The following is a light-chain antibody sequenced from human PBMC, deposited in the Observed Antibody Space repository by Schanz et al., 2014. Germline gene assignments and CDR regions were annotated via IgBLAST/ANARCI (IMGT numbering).Light chain of an antibody. CDR1: QSVSSN. Sequence: EMVMTQSPATLSVSPGERATLSCRASQSVSSNLACYQQKPGQAPRLLIYGASTRATGIPARFSGSGSGTEFTLTISSLQPDDFAVYYCQQYGSSPPLTFGGGTKVEIK. V-gene: IGKV3-15*01. CDR3: QQYGSSPPLT. J-gene: IGKJ4*01. CDR2: GAS.